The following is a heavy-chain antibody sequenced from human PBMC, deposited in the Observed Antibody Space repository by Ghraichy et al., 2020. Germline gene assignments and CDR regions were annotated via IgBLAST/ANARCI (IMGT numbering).Heavy chain of an antibody. D-gene: IGHD3-10*01. Sequence: GSLRLSCAASGFTFSSYSMNWVRQAPGKGLEWVSSISSSSSYIYYADSVKGRFTISRDNAKNSLYLQMNSLRAEDTAVYYCARATRGSGSYYVGDYWDQGTLVTVSS. V-gene: IGHV3-21*01. CDR2: ISSSSSYI. CDR1: GFTFSSYS. J-gene: IGHJ4*02. CDR3: ARATRGSGSYYVGDY.